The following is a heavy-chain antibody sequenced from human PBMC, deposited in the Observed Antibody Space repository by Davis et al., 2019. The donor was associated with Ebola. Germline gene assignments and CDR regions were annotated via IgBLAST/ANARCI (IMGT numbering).Heavy chain of an antibody. J-gene: IGHJ5*02. Sequence: GGSLRLSCATSGFTFSTFVMSWVRQAPGKGLEWVSSVHNSRDTTDYADSVKGRFTISRDNAKNSLYLQMNSLRAEDTAVYYCARDRGFNWFDPWGQGTLVTVSS. CDR3: ARDRGFNWFDP. CDR1: GFTFSTFV. CDR2: VHNSRDTT. V-gene: IGHV3-48*04.